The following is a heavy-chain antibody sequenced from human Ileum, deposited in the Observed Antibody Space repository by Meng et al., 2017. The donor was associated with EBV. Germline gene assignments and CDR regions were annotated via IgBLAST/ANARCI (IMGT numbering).Heavy chain of an antibody. CDR2: IYHSGST. V-gene: IGHV4-4*02. D-gene: IGHD4-17*01. J-gene: IGHJ4*02. Sequence: PQSGGPGLWKPLGTRTVTCAVTGDSISSNNGWYWVRQPPGKGLEWIGEIYHSGSTNYNPSFKSRVTMSVDKSKNQISLNLSSVTAADTAVYYCASGRDYAWHSWGRGTLVTVSS. CDR3: ASGRDYAWHS. CDR1: GDSISSNNG.